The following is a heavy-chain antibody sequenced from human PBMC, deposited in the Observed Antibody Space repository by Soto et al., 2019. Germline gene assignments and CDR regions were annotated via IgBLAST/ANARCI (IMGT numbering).Heavy chain of an antibody. D-gene: IGHD1-26*01. CDR2: ISSSSSYT. Sequence: GGSLRLSCAASGFTFSDYYMSWIRQAPGKGLEWVSYISSSSSYTNYADSVKGRFTISRDNAKNSLYLQMNSLRAEDTAVYYCARDGWELLSPRSGMDVWGQGTTVTVSS. J-gene: IGHJ6*02. CDR1: GFTFSDYY. V-gene: IGHV3-11*06. CDR3: ARDGWELLSPRSGMDV.